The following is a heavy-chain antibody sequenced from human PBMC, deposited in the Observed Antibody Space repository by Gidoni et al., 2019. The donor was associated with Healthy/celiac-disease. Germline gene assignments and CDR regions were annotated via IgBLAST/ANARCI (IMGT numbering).Heavy chain of an antibody. CDR3: AGPVPSPEYSYGSPDY. CDR2: IYHSGST. J-gene: IGHJ4*02. CDR1: RYSIRSGYY. V-gene: IGHV4-38-2*02. Sequence: QVQLQESGPGLVNPSETLSLTCTVPRYSIRSGYYWGWIRQPPGKGLEWIGSIYHSGSTYYNPYSKSRVTISVDTSKNQFSLKLSSVTAADTAVYYCAGPVPSPEYSYGSPDYWGQGTLVTVSS. D-gene: IGHD5-18*01.